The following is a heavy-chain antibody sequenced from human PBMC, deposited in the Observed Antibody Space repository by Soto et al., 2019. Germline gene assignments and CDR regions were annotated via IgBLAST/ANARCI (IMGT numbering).Heavy chain of an antibody. D-gene: IGHD4-4*01. J-gene: IGHJ6*02. V-gene: IGHV3-23*01. CDR3: VRQAKLTTVTANVGYYYGLDV. CDR1: GIRFSTYD. Sequence: DVQLLESGGGLVQPGGSLRLSCAASGIRFSTYDMSWVRQAPGKGLEWVSVMSGSGSVTYYADSVKGRFTISTYNSQNTLYRQMNSLRAGDTAVYYCVRQAKLTTVTANVGYYYGLDVWGQGTTVTVSS. CDR2: MSGSGSVT.